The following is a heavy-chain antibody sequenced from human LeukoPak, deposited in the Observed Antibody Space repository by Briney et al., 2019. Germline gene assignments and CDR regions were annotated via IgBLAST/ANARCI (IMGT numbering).Heavy chain of an antibody. CDR3: AKDRVGATGPGDY. Sequence: GGSLRLSCAASGFTFSSYSMNWVRQAPGKGLEWVSSISSSSSYIYYADSVKGRFTISRDNAKNSLYLQMNSLRAEDTAVYYCAKDRVGATGPGDYWGQGTLVTVSS. J-gene: IGHJ4*02. CDR2: ISSSSSYI. V-gene: IGHV3-21*01. CDR1: GFTFSSYS. D-gene: IGHD1-26*01.